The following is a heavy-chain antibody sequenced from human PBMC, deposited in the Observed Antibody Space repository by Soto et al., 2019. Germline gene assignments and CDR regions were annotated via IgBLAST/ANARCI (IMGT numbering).Heavy chain of an antibody. CDR1: GYTFTSYG. Sequence: QVQLVQSGAEVTKPGASVKVSCKASGYTFTSYGISWVRQAPRQGLEWMGWISAYNGNANYAQKLQGRVTMTTDTSTTTAYMELRSLRSDDTAVYYCERLTLTAYGMDVWGQGTTVTVSS. V-gene: IGHV1-18*01. J-gene: IGHJ6*02. D-gene: IGHD2-21*02. CDR2: ISAYNGNA. CDR3: ERLTLTAYGMDV.